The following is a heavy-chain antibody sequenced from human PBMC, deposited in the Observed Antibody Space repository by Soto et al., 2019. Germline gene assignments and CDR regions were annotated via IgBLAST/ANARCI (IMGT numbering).Heavy chain of an antibody. D-gene: IGHD3-16*01. Sequence: WETLSLTCNVSGGSIGRSSYYWAWNRQSPGKGLEWIGSIYYTGSTTYYNPSLKSRVTISVDRAKNQFSLKLTSVTAADTAMYYCVSHSAYSSSWGEFDPCVQGTMVTVSS. CDR2: IYYTGSTT. J-gene: IGHJ5*02. CDR3: VSHSAYSSSWGEFDP. V-gene: IGHV4-39*01. CDR1: GGSIGRSSYY.